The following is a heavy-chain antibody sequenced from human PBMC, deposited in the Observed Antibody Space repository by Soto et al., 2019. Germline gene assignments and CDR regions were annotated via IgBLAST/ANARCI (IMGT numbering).Heavy chain of an antibody. V-gene: IGHV5-10-1*01. CDR3: ARPCTGCMGADGMDV. CDR2: IDPSDSYT. D-gene: IGHD2-2*01. J-gene: IGHJ6*02. Sequence: GESLKISWKGSGYSFIIYWISWVRQMPGKGLEWMGRIDPSDSYTDYSPSFQGHVTISADRSTNTIYLQWSSLKASDTAMYYCARPCTGCMGADGMDVWGQGTTVTVSS. CDR1: GYSFIIYW.